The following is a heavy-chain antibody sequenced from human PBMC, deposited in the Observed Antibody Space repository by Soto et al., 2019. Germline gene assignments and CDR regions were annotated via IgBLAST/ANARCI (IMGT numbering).Heavy chain of an antibody. CDR3: ARGSSSWQYYYYYYGMDV. D-gene: IGHD6-13*01. CDR1: GGSISSYY. CDR2: IYYSGST. Sequence: SETLSLTCTVSGGSISSYYWCWIRQPPGKGLEWIGYIYYSGSTNYNPSLKSRVTISVDTSKNQFSLKLSSVTAADTAVYYCARGSSSWQYYYYYYGMDVWGQGTTVTVSS. J-gene: IGHJ6*02. V-gene: IGHV4-59*01.